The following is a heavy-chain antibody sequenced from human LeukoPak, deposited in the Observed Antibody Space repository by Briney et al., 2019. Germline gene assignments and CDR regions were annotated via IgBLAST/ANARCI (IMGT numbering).Heavy chain of an antibody. Sequence: ASVKVSCKASGYTFTGYHMHWVRQAPGQGLEWMVRIKPNSGDTNYAQKFQGRVTMTRDTSISTAYMELSRLRSDDTAVYYCARGYCSGGSCYSVENWFDPWGQGTLVTVSS. CDR1: GYTFTGYH. CDR2: IKPNSGDT. CDR3: ARGYCSGGSCYSVENWFDP. J-gene: IGHJ5*02. D-gene: IGHD2-15*01. V-gene: IGHV1-2*06.